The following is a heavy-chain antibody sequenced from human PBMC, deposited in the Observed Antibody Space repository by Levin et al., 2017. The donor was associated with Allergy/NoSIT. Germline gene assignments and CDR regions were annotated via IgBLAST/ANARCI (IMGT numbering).Heavy chain of an antibody. V-gene: IGHV3-23*01. D-gene: IGHD3-10*01. CDR2: ISGSGGST. CDR3: AKDLGLLWFGECDY. J-gene: IGHJ4*02. Sequence: GGSLRLSCAASGFTFSSYAMSWVRQAPGKGLEWVSAISGSGGSTYYADSVKGRFTISRDNSKNTLYLQMNSLRAEDTAVYYCAKDLGLLWFGECDYWGQGTLVTVSS. CDR1: GFTFSSYA.